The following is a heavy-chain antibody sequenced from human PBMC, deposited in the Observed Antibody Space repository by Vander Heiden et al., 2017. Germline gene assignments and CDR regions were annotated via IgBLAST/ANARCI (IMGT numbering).Heavy chain of an antibody. D-gene: IGHD2-2*01. V-gene: IGHV3-30-3*01. CDR3: ASDSQYQLLFDYFDY. CDR2: ISYDGSNK. CDR1: GLPFSSYA. Sequence: QVQLVESGGGVVQPGRSLRLSCAASGLPFSSYAMPWVRQAPGKGLEWVAVISYDGSNKYYADSVKGRFTISRDNSKNTLYLQMNSLRAEDTAVYYCASDSQYQLLFDYFDYWGQGTLVTVSS. J-gene: IGHJ4*02.